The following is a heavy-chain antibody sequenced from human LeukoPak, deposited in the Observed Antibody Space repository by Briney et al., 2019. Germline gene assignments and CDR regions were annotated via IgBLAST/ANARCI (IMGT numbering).Heavy chain of an antibody. CDR2: IKPDGNDK. CDR3: TTSDREY. CDR1: GFTFSIHW. J-gene: IGHJ4*02. Sequence: GGSLRLSCVASGFTFSIHWMTWVRQAPGKGLEWVATIKPDGNDKFFVDSVKGRFTISRDNAKTSLFLQMNSLRAEDTARYYCTTSDREYWGQGALVTVSS. V-gene: IGHV3-7*03. D-gene: IGHD2-21*02.